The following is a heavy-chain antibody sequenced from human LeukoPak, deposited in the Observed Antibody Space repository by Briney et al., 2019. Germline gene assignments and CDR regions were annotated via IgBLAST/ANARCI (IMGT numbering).Heavy chain of an antibody. Sequence: GGSLRLSCAASGFTFSSYAMSWVRQAPGKGLEWVSAISGSGGSTYYADSVKGRFTISRDNSKNTLYLQMNSLRAEDTAVYYCVKTGDRSRGYFDYWGQGTLVTVSS. CDR3: VKTGDRSRGYFDY. V-gene: IGHV3-23*01. CDR2: ISGSGGST. CDR1: GFTFSSYA. D-gene: IGHD7-27*01. J-gene: IGHJ4*02.